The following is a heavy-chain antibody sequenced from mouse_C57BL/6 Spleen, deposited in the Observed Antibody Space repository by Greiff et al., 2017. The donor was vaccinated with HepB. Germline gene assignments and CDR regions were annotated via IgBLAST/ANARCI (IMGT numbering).Heavy chain of an antibody. CDR2: IDPSDSYT. CDR1: GYTFTSYW. J-gene: IGHJ1*03. Sequence: VQLQQPGAELVKPGASVKLSCKASGYTFTSYWMQWVKQRPGQGLEWIGEIDPSDSYTNYNQKFKGKATLTVDTSASTAYMQLSSQTSEDSAVYYCARGDYSQYFDVWGTGTTVTVSS. V-gene: IGHV1-50*01. D-gene: IGHD2-13*01. CDR3: ARGDYSQYFDV.